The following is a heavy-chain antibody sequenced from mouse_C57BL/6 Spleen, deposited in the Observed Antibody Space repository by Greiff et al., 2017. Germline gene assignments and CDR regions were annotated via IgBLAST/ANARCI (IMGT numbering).Heavy chain of an antibody. V-gene: IGHV1-55*01. CDR1: GYTFTSYW. D-gene: IGHD2-4*01. CDR2: IYPGSGST. CDR3: ARYDYAAGFAY. Sequence: VQLQQPGAELVKPGASVKMSCKASGYTFTSYWITWVKQRPGQGLEWIGDIYPGSGSTNYNEKFKSKATLTVDKSSSTAYMQLSSLTSEDSAVYYCARYDYAAGFAYWGQGTLVTVSA. J-gene: IGHJ3*01.